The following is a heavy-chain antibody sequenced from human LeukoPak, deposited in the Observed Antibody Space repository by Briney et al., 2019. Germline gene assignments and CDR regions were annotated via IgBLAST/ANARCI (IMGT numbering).Heavy chain of an antibody. D-gene: IGHD4-23*01. CDR2: IRYDGSNK. V-gene: IGHV3-30*02. CDR3: ANLDYGGNSGFDY. Sequence: GGSLRLSCAASGFTFSSYGMHWVRQAPGKGLEWVAFIRYDGSNKYYADSVKGRFTISRDNSKNTLYLQMNSLRAEDTAVYYCANLDYGGNSGFDYWGQGTLVTVSS. CDR1: GFTFSSYG. J-gene: IGHJ4*02.